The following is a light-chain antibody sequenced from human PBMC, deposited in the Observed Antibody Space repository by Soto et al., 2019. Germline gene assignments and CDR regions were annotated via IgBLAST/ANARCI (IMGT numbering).Light chain of an antibody. CDR1: QSISSY. Sequence: DIKMTQSPFSLSASVGDRVTMTCRASQSISSYLNWYQQKPGKAPKLLIYAASSLQSGVPSRFSGSGSGTDFTLTISSLQPEDFATYYCQQSYSTPPTFGQGTKVDIK. CDR2: AAS. V-gene: IGKV1-39*01. CDR3: QQSYSTPPT. J-gene: IGKJ1*01.